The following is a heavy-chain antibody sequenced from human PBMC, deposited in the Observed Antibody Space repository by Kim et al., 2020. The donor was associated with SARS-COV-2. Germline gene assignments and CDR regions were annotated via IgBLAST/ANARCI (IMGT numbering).Heavy chain of an antibody. Sequence: GGSLRLSCAVSGITFTNCAMSWVRQAPGKGLEWVSGISGSGARTYYADSVKGRFTISRDNSKNTLYLQINSLRAEDTAVYYCAKGWQWSSNTDAYYNARHYLDYWGQGTLVTVSS. CDR1: GITFTNCA. D-gene: IGHD3-16*01. CDR2: ISGSGART. V-gene: IGHV3-23*01. J-gene: IGHJ4*02. CDR3: AKGWQWSSNTDAYYNARHYLDY.